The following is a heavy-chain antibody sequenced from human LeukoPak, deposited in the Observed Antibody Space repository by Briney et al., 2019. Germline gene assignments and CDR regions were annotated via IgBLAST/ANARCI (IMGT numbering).Heavy chain of an antibody. CDR1: GGSISSGSYY. CDR3: ARRLPGGGITIFGVITGGWFDP. D-gene: IGHD3-3*01. CDR2: IYSSGST. J-gene: IGHJ5*02. V-gene: IGHV4-61*02. Sequence: PSETLSLTCTVSGGSISSGSYYWSWIRQPAGKGLEWIGRIYSSGSTNYNPSLRSRATISIDTSSNEFSLKLSSVTAADTAVYYCARRLPGGGITIFGVITGGWFDPWGPGTLVTVSS.